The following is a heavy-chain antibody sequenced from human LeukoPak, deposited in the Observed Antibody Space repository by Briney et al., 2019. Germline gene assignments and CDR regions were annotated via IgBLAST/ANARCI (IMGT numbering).Heavy chain of an antibody. Sequence: PSETLSLTCTVSGGSISTYYWSWIRQPPGKGLEWIGYIYYSGSINYNPSLKSRVTISVDTSKNQFSLKLSSVTAADTAVYYCVRSRGYSYGTTFLDYWGQGTLVTVSS. V-gene: IGHV4-59*08. CDR3: VRSRGYSYGTTFLDY. J-gene: IGHJ4*02. CDR1: GGSISTYY. CDR2: IYYSGSI. D-gene: IGHD5-18*01.